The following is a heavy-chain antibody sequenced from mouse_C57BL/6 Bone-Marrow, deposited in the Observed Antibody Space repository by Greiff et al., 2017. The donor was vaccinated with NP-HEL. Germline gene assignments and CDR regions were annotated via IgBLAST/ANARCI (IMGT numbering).Heavy chain of an antibody. J-gene: IGHJ1*03. CDR1: GYTFTSYG. CDR3: ARPYYSNWYFDV. V-gene: IGHV1-81*01. CDR2: IYPRSGNT. D-gene: IGHD2-5*01. Sequence: VQLQQSGAELARPGASVKLSCKASGYTFTSYGISWVKQRTGQGLEWIGEIYPRSGNTYYNEKFKGKATLTADKSSRTAYMELRSLTSEDSAVYFCARPYYSNWYFDVWGTGTTVTVSS.